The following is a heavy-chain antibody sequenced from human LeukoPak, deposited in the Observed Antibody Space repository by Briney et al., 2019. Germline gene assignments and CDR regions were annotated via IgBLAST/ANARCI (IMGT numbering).Heavy chain of an antibody. V-gene: IGHV4-31*03. CDR3: ARVNRGVAVAGDTAYYYYTMDV. Sequence: SETLSLTCTVSGGSISSGGYCWSWIRQHPGKGLEWIGYIYYSGSTYYNPSLKSRLTISVDTSKNQFSLKLSSVTAADTAVYYCARVNRGVAVAGDTAYYYYTMDVWGQGTTVTVSS. D-gene: IGHD6-19*01. CDR2: IYYSGST. CDR1: GGSISSGGYC. J-gene: IGHJ6*02.